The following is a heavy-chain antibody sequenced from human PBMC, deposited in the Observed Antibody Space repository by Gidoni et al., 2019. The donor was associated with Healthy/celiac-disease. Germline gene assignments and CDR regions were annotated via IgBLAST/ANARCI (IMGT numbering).Heavy chain of an antibody. CDR2: IYYSGIT. J-gene: IGHJ2*01. Sequence: QVQLQESGPGLVKHSQTLSLPCTVSGGSISSGGYSWSWIRQHPGKGLECIGYIYYSGITYYNPSLNSRVTISVDTSKNQFSLKLSSLTAAYTAVYYCARSLVRGAPGLYFDLWGRGTLVTVSS. CDR1: GGSISSGGYS. CDR3: ARSLVRGAPGLYFDL. V-gene: IGHV4-31*03. D-gene: IGHD3-10*01.